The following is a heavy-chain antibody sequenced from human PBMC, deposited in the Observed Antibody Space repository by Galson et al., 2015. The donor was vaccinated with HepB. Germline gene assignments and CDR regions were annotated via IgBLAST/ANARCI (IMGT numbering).Heavy chain of an antibody. J-gene: IGHJ4*02. CDR2: INPQTGGT. CDR1: GYAFSDYY. D-gene: IGHD2-2*01. CDR3: ISPPVVEGQISNY. Sequence: SVKVSCKASGYAFSDYYMHWVRQAPGQGLEWMGRINPQTGGTNYTQKFQGRVTMTRDTSISTAYMELSRLRSDDTAVYYCISPPVVEGQISNYWGQGTLVSVSS. V-gene: IGHV1-2*06.